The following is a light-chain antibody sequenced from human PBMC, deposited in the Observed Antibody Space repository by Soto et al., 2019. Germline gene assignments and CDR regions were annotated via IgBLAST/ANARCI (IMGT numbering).Light chain of an antibody. CDR1: QDIRRNY. CDR3: QQYDSSPWT. V-gene: IGKV3-20*01. Sequence: ETVLTQSPGTLSLSPGERATLSCRASQDIRRNYLAWYRQTPGQAPRLLIYGASKRASGIADRFSGSGSGTDFTLIISRLEPEDFALYDCQQYDSSPWTFGQGTKVEVK. CDR2: GAS. J-gene: IGKJ1*01.